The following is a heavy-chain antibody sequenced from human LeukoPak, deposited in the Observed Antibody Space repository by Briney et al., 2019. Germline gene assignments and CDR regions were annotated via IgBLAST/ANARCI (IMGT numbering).Heavy chain of an antibody. CDR2: INSDGSTT. CDR1: GFTFRSYW. Sequence: GGSLRLSCVASGFTFRSYWMHWVRQAPGKGLVWVSPINSDGSTTNYADSVKGRFTISRDNVKNTLYLQMNSLRAEDTAVYYCARGGKGGNYVDYWGQGTLVTVSS. J-gene: IGHJ4*02. V-gene: IGHV3-74*01. CDR3: ARGGKGGNYVDY. D-gene: IGHD1-26*01.